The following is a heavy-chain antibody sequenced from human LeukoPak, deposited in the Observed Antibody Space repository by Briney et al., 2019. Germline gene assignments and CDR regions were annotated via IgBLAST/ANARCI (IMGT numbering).Heavy chain of an antibody. Sequence: SETLSLTCSVSVVSMNGYYWSWLRQSAGNRLEWIGHVDSSGNTNYNPSLESRATMSVDTSKKQFSLKLTSVTAADMAVYFCARQFLVGSTFHAFDLWGQGTRVTVSS. CDR1: VVSMNGYY. CDR3: ARQFLVGSTFHAFDL. CDR2: VDSSGNT. V-gene: IGHV4-4*07. J-gene: IGHJ3*01. D-gene: IGHD1-26*01.